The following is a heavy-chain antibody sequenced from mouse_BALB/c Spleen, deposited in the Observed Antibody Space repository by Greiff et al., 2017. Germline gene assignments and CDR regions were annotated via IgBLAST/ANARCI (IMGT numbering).Heavy chain of an antibody. CDR2: IYPGDGDT. Sequence: VQLQQSGAELARPGASVKLSCKASGYTFTSYWMQWVKQRPGQGLEWIGAIYPGDGDTRYTQKFKGKATLTADKSSSTAYMQLSSLASEDSAVYYCARSGYDWFAYWGQGTLVTVSA. D-gene: IGHD2-2*01. V-gene: IGHV1-87*01. J-gene: IGHJ3*01. CDR3: ARSGYDWFAY. CDR1: GYTFTSYW.